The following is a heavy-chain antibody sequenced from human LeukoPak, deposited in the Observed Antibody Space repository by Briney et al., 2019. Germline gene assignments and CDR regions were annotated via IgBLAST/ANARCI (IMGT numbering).Heavy chain of an antibody. CDR2: IRSDGNNK. J-gene: IGHJ5*02. Sequence: GKSLRLSCAGSGFTVSTFDMHWVRQAPGKGLEWVAFIRSDGNNKFYADSLKGRFTVFRDNSRNNVYLQMNSLRIEDTAVYYCARDTGDYYDSSGYYYAGWFDPWGQGTLVTVSS. CDR1: GFTVSTFD. CDR3: ARDTGDYYDSSGYYYAGWFDP. D-gene: IGHD3-22*01. V-gene: IGHV3-30*02.